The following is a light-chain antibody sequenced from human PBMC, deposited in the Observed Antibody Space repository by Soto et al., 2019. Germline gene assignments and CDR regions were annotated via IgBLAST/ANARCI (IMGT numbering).Light chain of an antibody. CDR2: GAS. J-gene: IGKJ1*01. V-gene: IGKV3-15*01. CDR3: QQYNNWPPVT. Sequence: EVVVTHSPDTLSLSPGETATLSCRASQSVSSNLAWYQQKPGQAPRLLIYGASTRATGIPARFSGSGSGTEFTLTISSLQSEDFAVYYCQQYNNWPPVTFGQGTKVDIK. CDR1: QSVSSN.